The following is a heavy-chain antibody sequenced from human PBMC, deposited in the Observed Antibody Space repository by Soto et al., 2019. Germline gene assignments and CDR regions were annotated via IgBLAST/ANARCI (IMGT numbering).Heavy chain of an antibody. D-gene: IGHD1-20*01. Sequence: LSLTCAVSGGSISGSYYYWGWLRQSAGKGPEWIGNVFYTGFTSYHASLESRVSVSVGTSKNQFSLKVSGVTAADTAVYYCATSQKGYNWNYFDHWGQGALVTVSS. CDR2: VFYTGFT. CDR3: ATSQKGYNWNYFDH. V-gene: IGHV4-39*01. J-gene: IGHJ4*02. CDR1: GGSISGSYYY.